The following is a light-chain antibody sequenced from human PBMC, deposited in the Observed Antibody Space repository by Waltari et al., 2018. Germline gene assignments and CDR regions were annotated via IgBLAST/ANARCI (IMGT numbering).Light chain of an antibody. CDR3: SSYTSTSSYG. V-gene: IGLV2-14*01. CDR1: SSDVGGYNF. Sequence: QSALTQPASVSGSPGQSITISCTGTSSDVGGYNFVSWYQQHPGKAPKLISYDVTERPSGVSHLFSGSKSGNTASLTISGLQAEDEADYYCSSYTSTSSYGFGAETKVTVL. CDR2: DVT. J-gene: IGLJ1*01.